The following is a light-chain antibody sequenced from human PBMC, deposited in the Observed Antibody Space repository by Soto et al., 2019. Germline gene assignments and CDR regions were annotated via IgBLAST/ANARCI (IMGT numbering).Light chain of an antibody. J-gene: IGKJ2*01. CDR1: QSVSSY. CDR2: DAS. Sequence: EIVLTQSPATLSLSPGERATLSCRASQSVSSYLAWYQQKPGQAPRLLIYDASNRATGIPARFSGSGSGTDFTLTISSLEPEEFAVYYCQQRSNWRYTFGQGTKLEIK. V-gene: IGKV3-11*01. CDR3: QQRSNWRYT.